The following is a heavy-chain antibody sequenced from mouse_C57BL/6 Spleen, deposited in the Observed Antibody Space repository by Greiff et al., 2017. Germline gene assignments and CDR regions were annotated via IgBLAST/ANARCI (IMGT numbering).Heavy chain of an antibody. CDR2: INYDGSST. J-gene: IGHJ2*01. CDR1: GFTFSDYY. Sequence: VQVVESEGGLVQPGSSMKLSCTASGFTFSDYYMAWVRQVPEKGLEWVANINYDGSSTYYLDSLKSRFNISRDNAKNILYLQMSSLKSEDTATYYCARVGQLRPFFDYWGQGTTLTVSS. D-gene: IGHD3-2*02. CDR3: ARVGQLRPFFDY. V-gene: IGHV5-16*01.